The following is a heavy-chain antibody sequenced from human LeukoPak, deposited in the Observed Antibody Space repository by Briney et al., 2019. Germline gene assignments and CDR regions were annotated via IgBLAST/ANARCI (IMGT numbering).Heavy chain of an antibody. CDR2: IYHSGST. CDR3: ARIAAARGYYYGMDV. V-gene: IGHV4-4*02. CDR1: GGSISGSNW. D-gene: IGHD6-13*01. Sequence: SGTLSLTCAVSGGSISGSNWWSWVRQPPGKGLEWIGEIYHSGSTNYNPSLKSRVTISVDKSKNQFSLKLSSVTAADTAVYYCARIAAARGYYYGMDVWGQGTTVTVSS. J-gene: IGHJ6*02.